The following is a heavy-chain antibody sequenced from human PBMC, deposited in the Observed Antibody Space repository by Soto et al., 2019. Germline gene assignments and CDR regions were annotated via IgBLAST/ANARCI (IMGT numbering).Heavy chain of an antibody. CDR2: IYYNGGT. CDR3: ARHRRYGDYPYYYYYMDV. CDR1: GGSISSSSYY. D-gene: IGHD4-17*01. J-gene: IGHJ6*03. Sequence: PSETLSLTYTVSGGSISSSSYYWGWIRQPPGKGLEWIGSIYYNGGTYYNPSLKSRVTISVDTSKNQFSLKLSSVTAADTALYYCARHRRYGDYPYYYYYMDVWGKGTTVTVSS. V-gene: IGHV4-39*01.